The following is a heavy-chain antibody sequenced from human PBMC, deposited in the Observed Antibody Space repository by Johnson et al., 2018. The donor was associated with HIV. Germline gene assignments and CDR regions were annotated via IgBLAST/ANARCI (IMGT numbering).Heavy chain of an antibody. V-gene: IGHV3-66*01. D-gene: IGHD5-24*01. J-gene: IGHJ3*01. CDR3: ARGCRDGYTCDAFDV. Sequence: VQLVESGGGLVQPGGSLRLSCAASGFTVSTFYMTWVRQGPGKGLEWVSVIDSGGGPKDADSVTGRFTISRDNSKNTLYLQMNSRRAEDTAVYFCARGCRDGYTCDAFDVWGQGTRVTVSS. CDR2: IDSGGGP. CDR1: GFTVSTFY.